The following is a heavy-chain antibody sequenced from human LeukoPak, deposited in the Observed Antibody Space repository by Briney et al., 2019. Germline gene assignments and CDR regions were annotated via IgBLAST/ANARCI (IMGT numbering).Heavy chain of an antibody. CDR2: INHSGST. CDR3: ARDRNLRKLYYFDY. Sequence: SETLSLTSAVYGGSFSGYYWSWIRQPPGKGLEWIGEINHSGSTNYNPSLKSRVTISVDTSKNQFSLKLSSVTAADTAVYYCARDRNLRKLYYFDYWGQGTLVTVSS. J-gene: IGHJ4*02. CDR1: GGSFSGYY. D-gene: IGHD5-12*01. V-gene: IGHV4-34*01.